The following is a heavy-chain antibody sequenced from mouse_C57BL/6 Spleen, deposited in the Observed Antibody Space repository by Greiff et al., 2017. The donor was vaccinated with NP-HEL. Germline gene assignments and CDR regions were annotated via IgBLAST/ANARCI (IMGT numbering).Heavy chain of an antibody. CDR1: GFTFSNYW. V-gene: IGHV6-3*01. D-gene: IGHD2-3*01. CDR2: IRLKSDNYAT. CDR3: TGSGYYFGGFAY. Sequence: EVKLVESGGGLVQPGGSMKLSCVASGFTFSNYWMNWVRQSPEKGLEWVAQIRLKSDNYATHYAESVKGRFTISRDDSKSSVYLQMNNLRAEDTGIYYCTGSGYYFGGFAYWGQGTLVTVSA. J-gene: IGHJ3*01.